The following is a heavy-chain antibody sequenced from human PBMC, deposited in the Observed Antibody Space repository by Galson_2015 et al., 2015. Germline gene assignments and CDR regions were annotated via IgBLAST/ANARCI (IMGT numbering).Heavy chain of an antibody. CDR2: ISTSDNSI. CDR1: GFAFSDYY. D-gene: IGHD2-2*01. CDR3: ARTYCSSTSCYAGWDWYFEL. Sequence: SLRLSCAASGFAFSDYYMSWIRQAPGKGLEWVSYISTSDNSIYYADSVKGRFTISRDNAKNSLYLQMNSLRAEDTAVYYCARTYCSSTSCYAGWDWYFELWGRGTLVTVSS. V-gene: IGHV3-11*01. J-gene: IGHJ2*01.